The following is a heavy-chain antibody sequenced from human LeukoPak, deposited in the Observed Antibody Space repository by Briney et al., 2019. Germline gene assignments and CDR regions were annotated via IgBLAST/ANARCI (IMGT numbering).Heavy chain of an antibody. CDR3: AAELYGVYTDCCTFHI. J-gene: IGHJ3*02. D-gene: IGHD4-17*01. CDR2: ISAYNGNT. Sequence: ASVKVSCKASGYTFTSYGISWVRQAPGQGLEWMGWISAYNGNTNYAQRLQGRFTITRDMSTNTAYMELSSLGSEDSAVYYCAAELYGVYTDCCTFHIWGQGTMVTVSS. V-gene: IGHV1-18*01. CDR1: GYTFTSYG.